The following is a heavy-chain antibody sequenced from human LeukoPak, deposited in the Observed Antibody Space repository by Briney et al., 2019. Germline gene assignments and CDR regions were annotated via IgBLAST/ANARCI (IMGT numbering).Heavy chain of an antibody. CDR2: ICYSGST. CDR3: AGGSGSYSSSWFDP. V-gene: IGHV4-39*07. J-gene: IGHJ5*02. D-gene: IGHD3-10*01. CDR1: GGSISSSSYY. Sequence: SETLSLTCTVSGGSISSSSYYWGWIRQPPGKGREWIVTICYSGSTYYNPSLKSRVTISVNTSKNQFSLKLSSVTAADTAVYYCAGGSGSYSSSWFDPWGQGTLVTVSS.